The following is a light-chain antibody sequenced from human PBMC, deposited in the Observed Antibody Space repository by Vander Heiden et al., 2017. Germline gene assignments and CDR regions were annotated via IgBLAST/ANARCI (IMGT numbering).Light chain of an antibody. Sequence: EVVLTQSPGTLSWSPGERATLSCRASQSISGTYLGWFQQKGGQAPRLLIYAASTRAAGIPDRSSGSGSGTDFTLTIARLEPEDSAMYYCQCFLTASITFGQGTRLEIK. V-gene: IGKV3-20*01. CDR3: QCFLTASIT. CDR2: AAS. CDR1: QSISGTY. J-gene: IGKJ5*01.